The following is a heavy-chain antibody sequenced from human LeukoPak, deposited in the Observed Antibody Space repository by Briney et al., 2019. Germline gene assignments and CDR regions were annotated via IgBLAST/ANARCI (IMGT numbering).Heavy chain of an antibody. V-gene: IGHV1-69*04. Sequence: SVKVSCKASGGTFSSYAISWVRQAPGQGLEWMGRIIPILGIANYAQKFQGRVTITADKSTSTAYMELSSLRSEDTAVYYCARSRLGYYFDYWGQGTLVTVSS. CDR2: IIPILGIA. D-gene: IGHD6-6*01. J-gene: IGHJ4*02. CDR1: GGTFSSYA. CDR3: ARSRLGYYFDY.